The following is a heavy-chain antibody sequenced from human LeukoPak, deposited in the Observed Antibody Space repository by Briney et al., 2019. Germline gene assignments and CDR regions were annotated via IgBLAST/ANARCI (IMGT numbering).Heavy chain of an antibody. V-gene: IGHV1-46*01. D-gene: IGHD4-17*01. CDR2: INPSGGST. J-gene: IGHJ4*02. CDR1: GYTFTSYY. Sequence: ASVKVSCKASGYTFTSYYMHWVRQAPGQGLEWMGIINPSGGSTSYAQEFQGRVTMTRDMSTSTVYMELSSLRSEDTAVYYCARVSPNTVTTLQYFDYWGQGTLVTVSS. CDR3: ARVSPNTVTTLQYFDY.